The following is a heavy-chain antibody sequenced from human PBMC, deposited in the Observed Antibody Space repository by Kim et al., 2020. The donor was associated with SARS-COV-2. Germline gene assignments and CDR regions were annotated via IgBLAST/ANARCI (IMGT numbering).Heavy chain of an antibody. V-gene: IGHV3-7*01. D-gene: IGHD2-21*01. Sequence: GGSLRPSCTASGFTFGNYWMNWVRQAPGKGLEWVANIKQDGSEKYYVDSVKGRFTISRDDAKNSLYLQMNSLTADDTAVYYCARDILPRDYWGQGTLVTVSS. CDR2: IKQDGSEK. CDR3: ARDILPRDY. CDR1: GFTFGNYW. J-gene: IGHJ4*02.